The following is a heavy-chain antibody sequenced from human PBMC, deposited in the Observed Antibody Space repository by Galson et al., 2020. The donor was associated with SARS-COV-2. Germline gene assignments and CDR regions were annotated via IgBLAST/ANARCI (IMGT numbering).Heavy chain of an antibody. CDR3: ARVSRYCTSTSCYGGGWFDP. CDR1: GGSISSDGYS. V-gene: IGHV4-30-2*01. D-gene: IGHD2-2*01. Sequence: SQTLSLTCAVSGGSISSDGYSWSWIRKPPGKGLEWIGYMYHSGYTYYNPSLKSRVTMSLDRSENQFSLEMNSVTAADTAVYYCARVSRYCTSTSCYGGGWFDPWGQGTQVTVSS. CDR2: MYHSGYT. J-gene: IGHJ5*02.